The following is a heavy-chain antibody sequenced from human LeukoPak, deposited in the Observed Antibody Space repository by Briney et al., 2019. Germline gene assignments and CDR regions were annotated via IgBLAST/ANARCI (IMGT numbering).Heavy chain of an antibody. CDR3: AIAAAGTGSWFDP. CDR2: INAGNGNT. J-gene: IGHJ5*02. CDR1: GYTFTSYA. Sequence: EASVKVSCKASGYTFTSYAMHWVRQAPGQRLEWMGWINAGNGNTKYSQKFQGRVTITRDTSASTAYMELSSLRSEDTAVYYCAIAAAGTGSWFDPWGQGTLVTVSS. V-gene: IGHV1-3*01. D-gene: IGHD6-13*01.